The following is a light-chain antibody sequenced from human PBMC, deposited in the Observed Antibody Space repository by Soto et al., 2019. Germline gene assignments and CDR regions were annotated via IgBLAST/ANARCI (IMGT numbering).Light chain of an antibody. Sequence: HSALTQPASVSGSPGQSITISCTGTSRDVGGYSYVSWYQQHPGKAPKLILSEVGNRPSGISNRFSASKSGDTASLTISGLQADDEAEYYCSSYTSSSSYVFGTGTKLTV. J-gene: IGLJ1*01. V-gene: IGLV2-14*01. CDR1: SRDVGGYSY. CDR2: EVG. CDR3: SSYTSSSSYV.